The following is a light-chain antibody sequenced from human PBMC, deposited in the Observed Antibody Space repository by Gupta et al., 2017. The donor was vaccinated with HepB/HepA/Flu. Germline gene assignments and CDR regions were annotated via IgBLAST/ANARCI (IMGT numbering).Light chain of an antibody. CDR3: QHDDNRPIT. J-gene: IGKJ5*01. Sequence: DIKMTQFPSSLSASVGDRVTISCQASQDINNYLSWYQQRPGKAPKLLIYDESNLEGGVPSRFSGSGSGTDFTLTISSRQPEDFATYYCQHDDNRPITFGQGTQVDIK. CDR2: DES. CDR1: QDINNY. V-gene: IGKV1-33*01.